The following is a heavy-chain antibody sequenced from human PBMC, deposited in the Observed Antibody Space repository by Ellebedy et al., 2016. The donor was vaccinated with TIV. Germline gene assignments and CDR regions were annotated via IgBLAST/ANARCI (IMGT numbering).Heavy chain of an antibody. CDR1: GFSFSSYE. D-gene: IGHD2/OR15-2a*01. Sequence: GESLKISCAASGFSFSSYEMDWVRQAPGKGLEWLSYISADGGSTYYPDSLKGRFTISRDNAKNSLYLQMNSLKDEDTAVYYCARNEKCDRISRPFDYWGRGTLVTVSS. CDR2: ISADGGST. CDR3: ARNEKCDRISRPFDY. V-gene: IGHV3-48*03. J-gene: IGHJ4*02.